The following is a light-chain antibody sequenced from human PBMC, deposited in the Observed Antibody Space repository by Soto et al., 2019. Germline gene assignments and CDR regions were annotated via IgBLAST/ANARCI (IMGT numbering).Light chain of an antibody. J-gene: IGLJ1*01. CDR2: EVS. CDR3: SSYTTSTHYV. Sequence: QSALTQPASVSGSPGQSITISCTGTSSDVGGHNYVSWYQQHPGKAPKLLICEVSNRPSGVCNRFSGSKSGNTASLTIYGLQPEDEADYYCSSYTTSTHYVFGTGTKLTVL. CDR1: SSDVGGHNY. V-gene: IGLV2-14*01.